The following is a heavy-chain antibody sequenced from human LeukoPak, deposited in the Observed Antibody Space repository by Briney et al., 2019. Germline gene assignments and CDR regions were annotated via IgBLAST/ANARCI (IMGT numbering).Heavy chain of an antibody. CDR2: IIPIFGTA. J-gene: IGHJ4*02. V-gene: IGHV1-69*13. D-gene: IGHD5-18*01. CDR1: GGTFSSYA. CDR3: ARVLDTAMVYGFDY. Sequence: ASVKVSCKASGGTFSSYAISWVRQAPGQGLEWMGGIIPIFGTANYAQKFQGRVTITADESTSTAYMELSSLRSEDTAVYYCARVLDTAMVYGFDYWGQGTPVTVSS.